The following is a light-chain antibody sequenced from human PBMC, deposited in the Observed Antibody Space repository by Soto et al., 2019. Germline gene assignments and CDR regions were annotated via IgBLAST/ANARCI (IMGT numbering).Light chain of an antibody. CDR3: QHGDSHPI. CDR1: QDITSY. V-gene: IGKV1-33*01. Sequence: DIQMTQSPSSLSASVGDRVTITCQASQDITSYLNWYQHKPGKAPKLLIYDASILEAGVPPRFNVSRSRTNLTLTISSLYPKDLTKDICQHGDSHPIFGHEKTVDYK. J-gene: IGKJ3*01. CDR2: DAS.